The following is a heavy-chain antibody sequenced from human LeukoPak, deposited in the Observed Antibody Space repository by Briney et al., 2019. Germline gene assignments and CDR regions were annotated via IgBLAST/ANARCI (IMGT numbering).Heavy chain of an antibody. CDR1: GGSISSGSYY. CDR3: ARTSSIADLDY. V-gene: IGHV4-61*02. D-gene: IGHD6-6*01. J-gene: IGHJ4*02. Sequence: PSETLSLTCTVSGGSISSGSYYWSWIRQPAGKGLEWIGRIYTSGSTNYNPSLKSRVTISVDTSKNQFSLKLSSVTAADTAVYFCARTSSIADLDYWGQGTLVTVSS. CDR2: IYTSGST.